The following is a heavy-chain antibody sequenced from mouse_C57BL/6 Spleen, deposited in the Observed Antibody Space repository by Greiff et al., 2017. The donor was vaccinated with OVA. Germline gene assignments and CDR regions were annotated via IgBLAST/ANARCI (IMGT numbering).Heavy chain of an antibody. CDR2: INPGSGGT. Sequence: QVQLQQSGAELVRPGTSVKVSCKASGYAFTNYLIEWVKQRPGQGLEWIGVINPGSGGTNYNEKFKGKATLTADKSSSTAYMQLSRLTSEDSAVYFCARSPYYGSSWGYFDVWGTGTTVTVSS. CDR1: GYAFTNYL. D-gene: IGHD1-1*01. V-gene: IGHV1-54*01. CDR3: ARSPYYGSSWGYFDV. J-gene: IGHJ1*03.